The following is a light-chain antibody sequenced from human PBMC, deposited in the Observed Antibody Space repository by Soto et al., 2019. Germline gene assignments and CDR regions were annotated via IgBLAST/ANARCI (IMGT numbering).Light chain of an antibody. Sequence: DTQMTQSPSSLSASVGDRVTITCQASQDISNYLNWYQQKSGKAPKLLIYDASNLEAGVPSRFSGSGSGTDFTFTISSLQPEDIATYYCQQYDNLPYTFGQGTKLEIK. CDR1: QDISNY. V-gene: IGKV1-33*01. CDR2: DAS. CDR3: QQYDNLPYT. J-gene: IGKJ2*01.